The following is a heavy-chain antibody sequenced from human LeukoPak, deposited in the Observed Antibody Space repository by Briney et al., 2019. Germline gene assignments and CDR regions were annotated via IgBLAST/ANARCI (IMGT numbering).Heavy chain of an antibody. CDR2: MNPNSGNT. J-gene: IGHJ4*02. V-gene: IGHV1-8*01. CDR1: GYTFTSYD. D-gene: IGHD1-26*01. CDR3: ARNIGGSTDFDY. Sequence: ASVKVSCKASGYTFTSYDINWVRQATGQGLEWMGWMNPNSGNTGYAQEFQGRVTMTRNTSISTAYMELSSLRSEDTAVYYCARNIGGSTDFDYWGQGTLVTVSS.